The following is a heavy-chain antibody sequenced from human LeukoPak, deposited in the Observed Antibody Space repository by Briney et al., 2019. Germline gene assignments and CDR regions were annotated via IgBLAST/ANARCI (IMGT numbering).Heavy chain of an antibody. CDR2: INHSGST. V-gene: IGHV4-34*01. Sequence: PSETLSLTCAVYGGSFSGCYWSWIRQPPGKGLEWIGEINHSGSTNYNPSLKSRVTISVDTSKNQFSLKLSSVTAADTAVYYCARAGATVVTASNWFDPWGQGTLVTVSS. D-gene: IGHD2-21*02. J-gene: IGHJ5*02. CDR1: GGSFSGCY. CDR3: ARAGATVVTASNWFDP.